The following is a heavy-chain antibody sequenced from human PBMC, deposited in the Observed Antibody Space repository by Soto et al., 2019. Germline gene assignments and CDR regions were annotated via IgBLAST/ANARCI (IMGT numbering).Heavy chain of an antibody. V-gene: IGHV3-13*01. Sequence: EVQLVEPGGGLVQPGGSLRLSCAASGFTFSNYDMHWVRQVTGKGLEWVSGITTAGDTYYPGSVKGRFTISREKAKNSLYLQMNSLSAGDTALYYCARVLHGGSYGMDVWGQGTTVTVSS. CDR2: ITTAGDT. J-gene: IGHJ6*02. CDR3: ARVLHGGSYGMDV. CDR1: GFTFSNYD.